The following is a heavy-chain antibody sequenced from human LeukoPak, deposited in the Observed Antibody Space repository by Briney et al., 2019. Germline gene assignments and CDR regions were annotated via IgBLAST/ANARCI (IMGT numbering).Heavy chain of an antibody. D-gene: IGHD5-12*01. CDR3: ARESGYVLPADY. CDR1: GYTFTGYY. V-gene: IGHV1-18*04. J-gene: IGHJ4*02. CDR2: ISAYNGNT. Sequence: ASVKVSCKASGYTFTGYYMHWVRQAPGQGLEWMGWISAYNGNTNYAPKLQGRVTMTTDTSTSTAYMELRSLRSDDTAVYYCARESGYVLPADYWGQGTLVTVSS.